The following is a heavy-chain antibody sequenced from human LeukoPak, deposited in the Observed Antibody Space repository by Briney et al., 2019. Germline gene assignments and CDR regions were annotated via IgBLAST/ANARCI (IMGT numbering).Heavy chain of an antibody. CDR2: IYTSGST. Sequence: PSETLSLTCTVSDGSISSGSYYWSWIRQPAGKGLEWIGRIYTSGSTNYNPSLKSRVTISVDTSKNQFSLKLSSVTAADTAVYYCARGRVLLDYWGQGTLVTVSS. D-gene: IGHD2/OR15-2a*01. CDR1: DGSISSGSYY. V-gene: IGHV4-61*02. J-gene: IGHJ4*02. CDR3: ARGRVLLDY.